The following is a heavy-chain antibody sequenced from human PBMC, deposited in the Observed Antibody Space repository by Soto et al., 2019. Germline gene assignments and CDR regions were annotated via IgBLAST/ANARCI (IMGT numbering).Heavy chain of an antibody. Sequence: QVQLVESGGGVVQPGRSLRLSCAASGFTFSSYGMHWVRQAPGTGLEWVAVISYDRSNKYYADSVKGRFTISRDNSKNTLYLQMNILRAEDTAVYYCAKGRATVTTIGGAFDIWGQGTMVTVSS. V-gene: IGHV3-30*18. J-gene: IGHJ3*02. CDR1: GFTFSSYG. CDR3: AKGRATVTTIGGAFDI. CDR2: ISYDRSNK. D-gene: IGHD4-17*01.